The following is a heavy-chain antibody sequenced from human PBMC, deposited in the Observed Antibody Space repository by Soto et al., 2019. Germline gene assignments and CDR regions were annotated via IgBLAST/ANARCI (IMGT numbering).Heavy chain of an antibody. V-gene: IGHV4-4*02. Sequence: SEALSLTCAVSGGFLSRSNWWSWGRQPPGKGLEWIGEIYHSGSTNYNPSLKSRVTISVDKSKNQFSLKLRSVTAADTAVYECERVSVVATESCYMDVWGKGTTV. CDR3: ERVSVVATESCYMDV. CDR2: IYHSGST. CDR1: GGFLSRSNW. J-gene: IGHJ6*03. D-gene: IGHD5-12*01.